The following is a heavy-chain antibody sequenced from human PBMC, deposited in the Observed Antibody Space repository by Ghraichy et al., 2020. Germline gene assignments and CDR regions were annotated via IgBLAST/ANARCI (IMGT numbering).Heavy chain of an antibody. CDR1: GDSISSGSHY. V-gene: IGHV4-39*01. Sequence: GSLRLSCTVSGDSISSGSHYWGWIRQPPGRGLEFIANIYYSGTTAYMPSLKSRVTISADTSKNQFSLQLTSVTVADTAVYYCARIIRISSGGRGGFDSWGQGTLVTVSS. J-gene: IGHJ4*02. D-gene: IGHD6-19*01. CDR3: ARIIRISSGGRGGFDS. CDR2: IYYSGTT.